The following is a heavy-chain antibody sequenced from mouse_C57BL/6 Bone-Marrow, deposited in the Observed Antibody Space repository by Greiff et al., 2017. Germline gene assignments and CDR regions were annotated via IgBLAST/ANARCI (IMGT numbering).Heavy chain of an antibody. J-gene: IGHJ1*03. D-gene: IGHD1-1*01. V-gene: IGHV3-6*01. CDR3: EGDRFYGSNYWYFDV. Sequence: VQLKESGPGLVKPSQSLSLTCSVSGYSITSGYFWNLLRQLPGNKLEWMGYISYDGSNNYHPSLKNRISITRDTSKNQFFLKLNSVTTEDTARYYCEGDRFYGSNYWYFDVWGTGTTVTVSS. CDR2: ISYDGSN. CDR1: GYSITSGYF.